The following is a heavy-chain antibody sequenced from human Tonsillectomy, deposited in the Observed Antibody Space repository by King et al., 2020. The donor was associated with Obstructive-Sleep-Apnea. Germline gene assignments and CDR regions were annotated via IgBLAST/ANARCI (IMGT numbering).Heavy chain of an antibody. J-gene: IGHJ4*02. CDR2: IKSDGIST. CDR1: GFTLSRYW. D-gene: IGHD4-17*01. V-gene: IGHV3-74*01. CDR3: ARELYGDYGVDY. Sequence: DVQLVESGGGLVQPGGSLRLSCAASGFTLSRYWMHWVRQAPGKGLMWVSGIKSDGISTSYADSVKGRFSISRDNAKNTLYLQMNSLRAEDTAVYYCARELYGDYGVDYWGQGTLVTVSS.